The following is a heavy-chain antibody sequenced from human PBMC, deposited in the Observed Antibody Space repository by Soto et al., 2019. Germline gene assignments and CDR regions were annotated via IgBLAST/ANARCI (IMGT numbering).Heavy chain of an antibody. CDR3: AKDRGRTWYEDY. J-gene: IGHJ4*02. V-gene: IGHV3-23*01. Sequence: PGGSLRLSCAASGVTFSSYAMTWVRQAPGKGLEWVSAISGSGNTSYYADSVKGRFTISRDSSKKMLYLQMNSLRPEDTAVYYCAKDRGRTWYEDYWGQGTLVTVSS. D-gene: IGHD6-13*01. CDR2: ISGSGNTS. CDR1: GVTFSSYA.